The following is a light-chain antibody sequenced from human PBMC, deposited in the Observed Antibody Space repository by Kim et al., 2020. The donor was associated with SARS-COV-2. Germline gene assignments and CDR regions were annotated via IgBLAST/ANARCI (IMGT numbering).Light chain of an antibody. CDR3: QQYENLPLT. Sequence: ASVGDRVTITCQASQDIKNYLNWYQQKPGKAPKLLIYGTSNLQTGVTSRFSGSVSGTDVTFTISSLQPEDIATYFCQQYENLPLTFGGGTKVDIK. J-gene: IGKJ4*01. V-gene: IGKV1-33*01. CDR2: GTS. CDR1: QDIKNY.